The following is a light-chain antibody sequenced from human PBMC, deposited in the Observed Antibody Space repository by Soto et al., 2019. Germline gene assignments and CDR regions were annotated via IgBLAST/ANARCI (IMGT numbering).Light chain of an antibody. Sequence: IRMTKSPSSFSASTRDRDTHPSLACQGISSYLAWYQQKPGKAPKLLIYAASTLQSGVPSRFSGSGSGTEFTLTISSLQPDDFATYYCQQYNSYSFGQGTKVDNK. V-gene: IGKV1-8*01. J-gene: IGKJ1*01. CDR2: AAS. CDR1: QGISSY. CDR3: QQYNSYS.